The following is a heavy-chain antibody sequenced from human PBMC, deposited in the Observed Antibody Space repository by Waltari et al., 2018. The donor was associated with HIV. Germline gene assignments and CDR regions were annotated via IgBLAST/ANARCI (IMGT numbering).Heavy chain of an antibody. CDR2: IYPGDSDT. J-gene: IGHJ4*02. Sequence: ELRLVQSGAEVKKPGESPNFSCRGSGYSFTSSWTVWLRHLPGKGLDWLGIIYPGDSDTRYSPSFQGQVTISADKSISTAYLQWSSLKASDTAMYYCATSGYSSSGAGFDYWGQGTLVTVSS. CDR1: GYSFTSSW. V-gene: IGHV5-51*01. CDR3: ATSGYSSSGAGFDY. D-gene: IGHD6-13*01.